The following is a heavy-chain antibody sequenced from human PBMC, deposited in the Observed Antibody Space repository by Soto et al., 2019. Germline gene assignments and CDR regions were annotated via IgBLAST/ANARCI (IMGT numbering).Heavy chain of an antibody. CDR3: ARNPGDCSSTSCYRWFDP. V-gene: IGHV1-46*01. CDR2: INPSGGST. J-gene: IGHJ5*02. D-gene: IGHD2-2*01. Sequence: ASVKVSCKASGYTSTSYYMHWVRQAPGQGLEWMGIINPSGGSTSYAQKFQGRVTMTRDTSTSTVYMELSSLRSEDTAVYYCARNPGDCSSTSCYRWFDPWGQGTLVTVSS. CDR1: GYTSTSYY.